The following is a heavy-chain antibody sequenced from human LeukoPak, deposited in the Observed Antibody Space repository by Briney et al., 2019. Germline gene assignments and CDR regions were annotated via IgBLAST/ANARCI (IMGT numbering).Heavy chain of an antibody. CDR2: INHSGST. J-gene: IGHJ6*03. V-gene: IGHV4-34*01. CDR3: ATGPNVVVPAAILGVGPRYHYYYMDV. Sequence: SETLSLTCAVYAGSFSGYYWSWIRQPPGKGLEWIGEINHSGSTNYNPSLKSRVTISVDTSKNQFSLKLSSVTAADTAVYYCATGPNVVVPAAILGVGPRYHYYYMDVLGKGDT. D-gene: IGHD2-2*02. CDR1: AGSFSGYY.